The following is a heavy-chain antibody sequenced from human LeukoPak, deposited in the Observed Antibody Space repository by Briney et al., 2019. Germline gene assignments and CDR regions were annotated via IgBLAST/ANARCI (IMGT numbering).Heavy chain of an antibody. J-gene: IGHJ4*02. CDR1: GYSISSGYY. V-gene: IGHV4-38-2*02. D-gene: IGHD6-19*01. Sequence: SETLSLTCTVSGYSISSGYYWGWIRQPPGKGLEWIGNIYPSGTTYYNPSLKTRVTISVDTSKNQFSLKLSSVTAADTAVYFCARASLRVPGTGDYWGQGTLVTVSS. CDR2: IYPSGTT. CDR3: ARASLRVPGTGDY.